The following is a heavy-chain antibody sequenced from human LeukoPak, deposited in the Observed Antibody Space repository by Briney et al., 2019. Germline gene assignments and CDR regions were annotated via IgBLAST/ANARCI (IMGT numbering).Heavy chain of an antibody. V-gene: IGHV4-34*01. Sequence: SETLSLTCALYGGSFGGYYWSCIRQPPGKGLEWIGEINHSGSTNYNPSLKSRVIISVDTSKNQFSLKLSSVTAADTAVYYCARGPLYYYDSSGYYHDYWGQGTLVTVSS. CDR1: GGSFGGYY. CDR3: ARGPLYYYDSSGYYHDY. D-gene: IGHD3-22*01. CDR2: INHSGST. J-gene: IGHJ4*02.